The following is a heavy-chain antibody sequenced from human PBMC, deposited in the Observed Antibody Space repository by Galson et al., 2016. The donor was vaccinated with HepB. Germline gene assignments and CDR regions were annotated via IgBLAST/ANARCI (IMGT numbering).Heavy chain of an antibody. CDR3: ARDRDNYGSGSDY. V-gene: IGHV1-18*01. J-gene: IGHJ4*02. CDR1: GYSFTSHS. CDR2: TTTYSGDT. D-gene: IGHD3-10*01. Sequence: SVKVSCKASGYSFTSHSISWVRQAPGQGLEWMGYTTTYSGDTYYAPNLQGRVTMTTDTSTRTAYMELRSLRSDDTAVYYCARDRDNYGSGSDYWGQGTLVTVSS.